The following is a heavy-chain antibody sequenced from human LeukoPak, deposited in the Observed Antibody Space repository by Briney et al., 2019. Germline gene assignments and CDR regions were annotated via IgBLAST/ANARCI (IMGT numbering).Heavy chain of an antibody. CDR2: FYHSGST. V-gene: IGHV4-4*02. J-gene: IGHJ4*02. Sequence: SETLSLTCAVSGGSISSSNWWSWVRQPPGKGLEWIGEFYHSGSTNYNPSLRSRVTISVDKSKNQFSLKLSSVTAADTAVYYCAREARSGYYDSSGTYVYWGQGTLVTVSS. D-gene: IGHD3-22*01. CDR1: GGSISSSNW. CDR3: AREARSGYYDSSGTYVY.